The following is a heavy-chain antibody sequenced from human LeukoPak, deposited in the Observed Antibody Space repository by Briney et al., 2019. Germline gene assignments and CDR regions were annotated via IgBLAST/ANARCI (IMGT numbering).Heavy chain of an antibody. V-gene: IGHV4-59*01. CDR1: GASISSYY. CDR2: IYYSRST. D-gene: IGHD4-17*01. J-gene: IGHJ4*02. CDR3: ARGYGNFDY. Sequence: SETLSLTCTVSGASISSYYWSWIRQPPGKGLEWIGYIYYSRSTNYNPSLKSRITISVDTSKNQFSLNLSSVTAADTAVYYCARGYGNFDYWGQGTLVTVSS.